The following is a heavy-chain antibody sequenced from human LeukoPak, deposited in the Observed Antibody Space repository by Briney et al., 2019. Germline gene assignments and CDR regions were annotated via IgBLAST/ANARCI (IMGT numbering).Heavy chain of an antibody. J-gene: IGHJ1*01. V-gene: IGHV3-74*01. D-gene: IGHD3-3*01. CDR2: IKSDGST. CDR3: ARAPSEIGGYYPEYFRH. CDR1: GFTFSTYW. Sequence: GGSLRLSCAASGFTFSTYWMHWVRHAPGKGLVWVSRIKSDGSTNYADSVKGRFTISRDNGKNTLSLQMNSLRPEGTGVYYCARAPSEIGGYYPEYFRHWGQGTLVTVSS.